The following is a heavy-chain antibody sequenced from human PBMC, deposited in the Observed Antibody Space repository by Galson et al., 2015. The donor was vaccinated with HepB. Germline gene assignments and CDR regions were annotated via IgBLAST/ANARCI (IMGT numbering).Heavy chain of an antibody. Sequence: SLRLSCAASGFSFSNAWMSWVRQAPGKGLEWVGRIRSKTDRGTTEYAAPVKGRFTTSRDDAKNTLYLQMNSLKTEDTAVYYCSTDYRGYGSFNFWGQGTLVTVSS. D-gene: IGHD5-12*01. CDR3: STDYRGYGSFNF. J-gene: IGHJ4*02. CDR2: IRSKTDRGTT. CDR1: GFSFSNAW. V-gene: IGHV3-15*01.